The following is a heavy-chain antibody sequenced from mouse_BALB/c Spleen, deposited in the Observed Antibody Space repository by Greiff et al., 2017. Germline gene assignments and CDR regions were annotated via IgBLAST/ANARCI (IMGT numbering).Heavy chain of an antibody. Sequence: EVKLVESGGDLVKPGGSLKLSCAASGFTFSSYAMSWVRQSPEKRLEWVAEISSGGSYTYYPDTVTGRFTISRDNAKNTLYLEMSSLRSEDTDMYYCARDPESYDGYYLYYAMDYWGQGTSVTVPS. D-gene: IGHD2-3*01. CDR1: GFTFSSYA. CDR3: ARDPESYDGYYLYYAMDY. V-gene: IGHV5-9-4*01. J-gene: IGHJ4*01. CDR2: ISSGGSYT.